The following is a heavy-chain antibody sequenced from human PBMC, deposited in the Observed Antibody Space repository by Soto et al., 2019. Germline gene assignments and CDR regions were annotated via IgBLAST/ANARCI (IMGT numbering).Heavy chain of an antibody. CDR2: IHDSGST. Sequence: SETLSLTCRVSGGSISSFYWSWIRQPPGKGLEWIGDIHDSGSTNYNPSLKSRVSISVDTSENQFSLRLRSVTAADTAVYYCARNVGGVDFDYWGQGTQVTVSS. D-gene: IGHD1-26*01. J-gene: IGHJ4*02. CDR3: ARNVGGVDFDY. V-gene: IGHV4-59*01. CDR1: GGSISSFY.